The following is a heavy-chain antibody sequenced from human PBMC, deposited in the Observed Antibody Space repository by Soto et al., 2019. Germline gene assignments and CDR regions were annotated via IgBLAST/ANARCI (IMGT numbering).Heavy chain of an antibody. CDR3: ARDRLDGGDYDY. V-gene: IGHV4-59*11. CDR1: GGSISNHY. Sequence: SETLSLTCTVSGGSISNHYWSWIRQPPGKGLEWIGYIYYNGNTNYNPSLKSRVTMSVDTSKNQISLKLSSVTAADTAVYYCARDRLDGGDYDYWGQGTLVTVPQ. D-gene: IGHD4-17*01. J-gene: IGHJ4*02. CDR2: IYYNGNT.